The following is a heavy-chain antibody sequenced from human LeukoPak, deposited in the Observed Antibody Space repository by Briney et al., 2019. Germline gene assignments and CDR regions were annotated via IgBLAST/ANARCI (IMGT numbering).Heavy chain of an antibody. D-gene: IGHD6-19*01. J-gene: IGHJ4*02. CDR1: GGTFSSYA. CDR3: ARDQYSSGWPYFGY. V-gene: IGHV1-69*13. Sequence: ASVKVSCKASGGTFSSYAISWVRQAPGQGLEWMGGIIPIFGTANYAQKFQGRVTITADESTSTAYKELSSLRSEDTAVYYCARDQYSSGWPYFGYWGQGTLVTVSS. CDR2: IIPIFGTA.